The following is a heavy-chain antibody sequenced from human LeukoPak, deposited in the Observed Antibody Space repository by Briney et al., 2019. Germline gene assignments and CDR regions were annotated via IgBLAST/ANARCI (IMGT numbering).Heavy chain of an antibody. J-gene: IGHJ3*02. CDR1: GGSISSSSYY. CDR3: ARGLGSGEDAFDI. CDR2: IYYSGST. D-gene: IGHD2-15*01. Sequence: SETLSLTCTVSGGSISSSSYYWGWIRQPPGKGLEWIGSIYYSGSTYYNPSLKSRVTISVDTSKNQFSLKLSSVTAADTAVYYCARGLGSGEDAFDIWGQGTMVTVSS. V-gene: IGHV4-39*07.